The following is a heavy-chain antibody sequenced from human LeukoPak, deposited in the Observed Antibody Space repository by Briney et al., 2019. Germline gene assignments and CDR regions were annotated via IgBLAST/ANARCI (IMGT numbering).Heavy chain of an antibody. D-gene: IGHD1-1*01. Sequence: GGSVRLSYAVSGFTFCSYGMHWVRQAPGKGLKWVVLIWYDGSKTDYAEPVKGRLTISKDDSKNTLHLQMNSLTAEDTAGYYCARDRPGTLGYYYYYGMDVWGQGTTVTVSS. CDR3: ARDRPGTLGYYYYYGMDV. J-gene: IGHJ6*02. V-gene: IGHV3-33*01. CDR1: GFTFCSYG. CDR2: IWYDGSKT.